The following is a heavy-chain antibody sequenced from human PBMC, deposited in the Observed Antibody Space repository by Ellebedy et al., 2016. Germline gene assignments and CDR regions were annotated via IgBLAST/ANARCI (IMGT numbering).Heavy chain of an antibody. Sequence: KVSCKGSGYSFPNYWIGWVRQMPGKGLEWIGIIFPDDSSTPYSPSFQGQVTISADKSISTAYLQCSSLKASDTAIYYCARDTAFSYWGQGTLVTVSS. CDR1: GYSFPNYW. J-gene: IGHJ4*02. V-gene: IGHV5-51*01. D-gene: IGHD5-18*01. CDR3: ARDTAFSY. CDR2: IFPDDSST.